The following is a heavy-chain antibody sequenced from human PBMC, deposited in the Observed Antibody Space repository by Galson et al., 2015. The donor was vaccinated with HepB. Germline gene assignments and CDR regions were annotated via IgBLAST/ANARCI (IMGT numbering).Heavy chain of an antibody. D-gene: IGHD3-22*01. CDR2: ISAYNGNT. CDR3: ARVGSSGYYYVMDYYYYYMDV. Sequence: SVKVSCKASGYTFTSYGISWVRQAPGQGLEWMGWISAYNGNTNYAQKLQGRVTMTTDTSTSTAYMELRSLRSDDTAVYYCARVGSSGYYYVMDYYYYYMDVWGKGTTVTVSS. J-gene: IGHJ6*03. CDR1: GYTFTSYG. V-gene: IGHV1-18*01.